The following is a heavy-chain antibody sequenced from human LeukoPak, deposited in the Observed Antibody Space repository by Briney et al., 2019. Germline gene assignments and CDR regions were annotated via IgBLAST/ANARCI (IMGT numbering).Heavy chain of an antibody. D-gene: IGHD6-6*01. CDR2: IYTSGGT. CDR3: ARDDSGSSGFDY. Sequence: SETLSLTCTVSGGSISSGSYYWSWIRQPAGKGLEWIGRIYTSGGTNYNPSLKSRVTISVDTSKNQFSLKLSSVTAADTAVYYCARDDSGSSGFDYWGQGTLVTVSS. J-gene: IGHJ4*02. V-gene: IGHV4-61*02. CDR1: GGSISSGSYY.